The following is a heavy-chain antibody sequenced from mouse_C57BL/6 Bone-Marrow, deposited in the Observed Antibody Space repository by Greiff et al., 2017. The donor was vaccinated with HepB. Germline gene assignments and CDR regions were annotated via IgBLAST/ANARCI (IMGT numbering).Heavy chain of an antibody. CDR2: IYPGDGDT. Sequence: QVQLQQSEPELVKPGASVKISCKASGYAFSSSWMNWVKQRPGKGLEWIGRIYPGDGDTNYNGKFKGKATLTADKSSSTAYMQLSSLTSEDSAVYFCARLLRFHWYFDVWGTGTTVTVSS. D-gene: IGHD1-1*01. J-gene: IGHJ1*03. CDR1: GYAFSSSW. CDR3: ARLLRFHWYFDV. V-gene: IGHV1-82*01.